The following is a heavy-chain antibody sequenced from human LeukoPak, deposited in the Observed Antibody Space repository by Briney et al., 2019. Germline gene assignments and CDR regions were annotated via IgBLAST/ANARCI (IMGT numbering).Heavy chain of an antibody. CDR1: GYTFTGYY. CDR3: ARDSTRPYYDFWSGYYTDNFDY. V-gene: IGHV1-2*02. CDR2: INPNSGGT. Sequence: AASVKVSCKASGYTFTGYYMHWVRQAPGQGLEWMGWINPNSGGTNYAQKFQGRVTMTRDTSISTAYMELSRLRSDDTAVYYCARDSTRPYYDFWSGYYTDNFDYWGQGTLVTVSS. D-gene: IGHD3-3*01. J-gene: IGHJ4*02.